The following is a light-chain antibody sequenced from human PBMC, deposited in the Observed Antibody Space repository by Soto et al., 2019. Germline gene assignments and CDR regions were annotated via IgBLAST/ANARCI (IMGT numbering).Light chain of an antibody. V-gene: IGKV1-39*01. CDR1: QSIRSY. Sequence: DIQMTQSPSSLSASVGDRVTNTCRASQSIRSYLNWYQQKPGKAPKLLIYAASSLQSGVPSRFSGSGSGTDFTLTISSLQPEDFATYYCQQSYNTPFTFGPGTKVDIK. J-gene: IGKJ3*01. CDR2: AAS. CDR3: QQSYNTPFT.